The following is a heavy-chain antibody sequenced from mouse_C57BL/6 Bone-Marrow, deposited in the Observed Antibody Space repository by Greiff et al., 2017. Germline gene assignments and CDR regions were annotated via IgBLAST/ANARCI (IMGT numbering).Heavy chain of an antibody. Sequence: VQLQQPGAELVKPGASVKVSCKASGYTFTSYWMHWVKQRPGQGLEWIGRLHPSDSDTNYNQQFKGKDTLTVDKSSSTAYMQLSSLRSADAAVDYCAIKGSTVVAYFDDWGQGTTLTVSS. V-gene: IGHV1-74*01. J-gene: IGHJ2*01. CDR1: GYTFTSYW. CDR3: AIKGSTVVAYFDD. D-gene: IGHD1-1*01. CDR2: LHPSDSDT.